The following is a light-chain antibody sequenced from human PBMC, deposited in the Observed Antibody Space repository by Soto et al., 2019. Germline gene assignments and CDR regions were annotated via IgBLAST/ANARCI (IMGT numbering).Light chain of an antibody. J-gene: IGKJ4*01. V-gene: IGKV1-39*01. CDR2: ATS. CDR1: QNVGSF. CDR3: QQYDRWPVT. Sequence: DIQMTQSPSTLSASVGDRVSLTCRAGQNVGSFVNWYQQKPGKAPRLLIYATSNLQSGVTSRISGSGSGTEFTLTIDRLQSADFAVYYCQQYDRWPVTFGGGTKVDIK.